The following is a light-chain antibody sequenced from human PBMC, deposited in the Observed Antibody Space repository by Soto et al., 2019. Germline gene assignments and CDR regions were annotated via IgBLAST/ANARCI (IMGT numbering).Light chain of an antibody. V-gene: IGLV3-21*02. Sequence: SYELTQPPSVSVAPGQTARITCGGNNIGSKSVHWYQQKPGQAPVLVVYADDDRPSGIPERISGSNSGNTATLTISRVEAGDEADYYCQLWVSTRDHHVFGSGTKLTVL. CDR1: NIGSKS. CDR3: QLWVSTRDHHV. CDR2: ADD. J-gene: IGLJ1*01.